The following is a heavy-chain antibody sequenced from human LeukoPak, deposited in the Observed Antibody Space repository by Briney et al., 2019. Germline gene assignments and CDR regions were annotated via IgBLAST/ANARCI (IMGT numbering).Heavy chain of an antibody. J-gene: IGHJ4*02. V-gene: IGHV4-59*01. Sequence: PSETLSLTCTVSGGSISSYYWSWIRQPPGKGLEWIGYIYYSGSTNYNPSLKSRVTISVDTSKNQFSLKLSSVTAADTAVYYCARVLIPGYSSGWYDNYFDYWGQGTLVTVSS. D-gene: IGHD6-19*01. CDR1: GGSISSYY. CDR2: IYYSGST. CDR3: ARVLIPGYSSGWYDNYFDY.